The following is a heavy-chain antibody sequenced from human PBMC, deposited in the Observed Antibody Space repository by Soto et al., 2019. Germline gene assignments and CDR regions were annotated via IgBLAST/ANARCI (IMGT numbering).Heavy chain of an antibody. V-gene: IGHV3-23*01. CDR3: AKTPLGYCSGGSCYPGYYFDY. J-gene: IGHJ4*02. CDR2: ISGSGGST. D-gene: IGHD2-15*01. Sequence: EVQLLESGGGLVQPGGSLRLSCAASGFTFSSYAMSWVRQAPGKGLDWVSAISGSGGSTYYADSVKGRFTISRDNSKNTLYLQMNSLRAEDTAVYYCAKTPLGYCSGGSCYPGYYFDYWGQGTLVTVSS. CDR1: GFTFSSYA.